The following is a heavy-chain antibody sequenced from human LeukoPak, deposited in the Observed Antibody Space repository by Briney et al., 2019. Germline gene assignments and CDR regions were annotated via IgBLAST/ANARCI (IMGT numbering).Heavy chain of an antibody. CDR1: SGSISTSNYY. CDR2: LYYSGST. J-gene: IGHJ4*02. V-gene: IGHV4-39*07. Sequence: SETLSLTCTVSSGSISTSNYYWGWIRQPPGKGLEWIGSLYYSGSTFYNPSLKSRVTISVDTSKNQFSLKLSSVTAADTAIYYCARVYGNFRNYFDYWGQGTLVTVSP. D-gene: IGHD1-7*01. CDR3: ARVYGNFRNYFDY.